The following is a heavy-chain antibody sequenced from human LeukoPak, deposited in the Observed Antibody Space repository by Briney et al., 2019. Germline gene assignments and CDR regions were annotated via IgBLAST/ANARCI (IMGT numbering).Heavy chain of an antibody. Sequence: PSETLSLTCTVSGGSISSYYWSWIRQPPGKGLEWIGYIYYSGSTNYNPSLKSRVTISVDTSKNQFSLKLSSVTAADTAVYYCARRKDYGDYEDAFDIWGQGTVVTVSS. V-gene: IGHV4-59*08. CDR1: GGSISSYY. CDR2: IYYSGST. D-gene: IGHD4-17*01. CDR3: ARRKDYGDYEDAFDI. J-gene: IGHJ3*02.